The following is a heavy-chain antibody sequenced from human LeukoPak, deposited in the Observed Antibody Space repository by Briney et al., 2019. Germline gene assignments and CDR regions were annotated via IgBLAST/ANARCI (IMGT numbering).Heavy chain of an antibody. Sequence: GGSLRLSCTASGFTVSAYHMNWVRQPPGKGLEWVSAFYSDGETHYADSVKGRFTISRDNSKNTLYLQMNSLRAEDTAVYYCARTRGYDSSGPLLGWTFDLWGQGTMVAVSS. V-gene: IGHV3-66*01. D-gene: IGHD3-22*01. CDR2: FYSDGET. CDR3: ARTRGYDSSGPLLGWTFDL. J-gene: IGHJ3*01. CDR1: GFTVSAYH.